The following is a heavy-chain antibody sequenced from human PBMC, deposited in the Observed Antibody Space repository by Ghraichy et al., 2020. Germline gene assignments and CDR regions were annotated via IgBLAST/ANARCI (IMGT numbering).Heavy chain of an antibody. J-gene: IGHJ4*02. CDR3: ARVGLIAVAGPDY. CDR1: GASISNYY. V-gene: IGHV4-59*01. CDR2: ISYSGNT. D-gene: IGHD6-19*01. Sequence: SETLSLTCTVSGASISNYYWSWIRQPPGKGLEWIGYISYSGNTNYNPSLKSRVTISVDTSKNHFSLKLSSVTAADTAVYYCARVGLIAVAGPDYWGQGTLVTVSS.